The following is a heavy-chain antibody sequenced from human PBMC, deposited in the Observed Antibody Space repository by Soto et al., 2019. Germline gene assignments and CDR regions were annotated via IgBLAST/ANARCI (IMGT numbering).Heavy chain of an antibody. CDR1: GYSFTIYW. J-gene: IGHJ3*02. CDR3: ARLCMSTSCQAFDI. CDR2: IDPSDSYT. V-gene: IGHV5-10-1*01. D-gene: IGHD2-2*01. Sequence: GESLKISCKGSGYSFTIYWISWVRQMPGKGLEWMGRIDPSDSYTNYSPSFQGHGTISADKSASTAYLQWSSLKASDTAMYYCARLCMSTSCQAFDIWGQGTMVTVSS.